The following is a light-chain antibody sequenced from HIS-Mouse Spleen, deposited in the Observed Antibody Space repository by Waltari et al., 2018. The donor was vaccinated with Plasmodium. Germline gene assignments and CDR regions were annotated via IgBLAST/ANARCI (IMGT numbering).Light chain of an antibody. CDR3: QQYYSFPLT. J-gene: IGKJ3*01. V-gene: IGKV3-15*01. CDR1: QSVSSN. CDR2: GAS. Sequence: EIVMTQSPATLSVSPGERATLSCRASQSVSSNLAWYQQKPGQAPRLLIYGASTRATGIPARFSGSGSGTDFTLTISCLQSEDFATYYCQQYYSFPLTFGPGTKVDIK.